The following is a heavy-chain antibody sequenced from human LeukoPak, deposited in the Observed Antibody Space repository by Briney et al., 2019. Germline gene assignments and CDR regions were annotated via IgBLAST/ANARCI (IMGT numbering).Heavy chain of an antibody. J-gene: IGHJ6*03. CDR2: IIPIFGTA. Sequence: ASVKVSCKASEYTFTGYYMHWVRQAPGQGLEWMGGIIPIFGTANYAQKFQGRVTITADKSTSTAYMELSSLRSEDTAVYYCATGWFGELKGNYYYYYMDVWGKGTTVTVSS. D-gene: IGHD3-10*01. V-gene: IGHV1-69*06. CDR1: EYTFTGYY. CDR3: ATGWFGELKGNYYYYYMDV.